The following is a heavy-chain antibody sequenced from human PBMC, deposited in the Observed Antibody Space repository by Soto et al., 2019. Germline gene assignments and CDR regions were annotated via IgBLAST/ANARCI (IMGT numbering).Heavy chain of an antibody. D-gene: IGHD2-15*01. J-gene: IGHJ4*02. CDR3: ARTPRAQMIVLESATRFDY. Sequence: ASVKVSCKASGYTFTTYGFNWVRQAPGQGLEWMGWISPYNGDTNYAQDFQGRVTLTTDTSTSTAYMELRSLTSDDTAVYYCARTPRAQMIVLESATRFDYWGQGTLVTVSS. CDR1: GYTFTTYG. CDR2: ISPYNGDT. V-gene: IGHV1-18*04.